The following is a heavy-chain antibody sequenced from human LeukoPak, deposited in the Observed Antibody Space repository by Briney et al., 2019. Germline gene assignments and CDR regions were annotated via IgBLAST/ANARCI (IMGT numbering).Heavy chain of an antibody. Sequence: PSETLSLTCTVSGGSVSSGSYYWSWIRQPPGKGLEWIGYIYYSGSTNYNPSLKSRVTISVDPSKNQFSLKLSSVTAADTAVYYCARGGSSGWYAGSLTYNWFDPWGQGTLVTVSS. V-gene: IGHV4-61*01. CDR2: IYYSGST. D-gene: IGHD6-19*01. CDR1: GGSVSSGSYY. J-gene: IGHJ5*02. CDR3: ARGGSSGWYAGSLTYNWFDP.